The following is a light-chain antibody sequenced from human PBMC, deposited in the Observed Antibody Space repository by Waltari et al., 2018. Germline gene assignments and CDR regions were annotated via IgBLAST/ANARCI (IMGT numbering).Light chain of an antibody. J-gene: IGLJ2*01. CDR1: NSDIGSYSY. CDR2: DPT. V-gene: IGLV2-14*01. CDR3: SSYTGRGTVI. Sequence: QSVLTQPASVSGSPGQSITISCTGTNSDIGSYSYVSWYQQYPGKAPKLIIYDPTERPSGVSTRFSGSKSGNTASLTISGLQADDEADYFCSSYTGRGTVIFGRGTMVTVL.